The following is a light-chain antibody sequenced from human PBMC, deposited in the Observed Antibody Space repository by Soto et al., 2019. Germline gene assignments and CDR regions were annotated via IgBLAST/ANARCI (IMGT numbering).Light chain of an antibody. CDR2: LNSDGSH. J-gene: IGLJ3*02. CDR3: QTWDTGSWV. CDR1: SRHSNYA. V-gene: IGLV4-69*01. Sequence: QPVLTQSPSASASLGASVKLTCTLSSRHSNYAIAWHQQQPEKGPRYLMKLNSDGSHTKGDGIPDRFSGSSSGAERYLTISSLQSEDEADYYCQTWDTGSWVFGGGTKLTVL.